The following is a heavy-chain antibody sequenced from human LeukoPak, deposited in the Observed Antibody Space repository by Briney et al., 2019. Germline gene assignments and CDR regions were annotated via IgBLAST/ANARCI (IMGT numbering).Heavy chain of an antibody. V-gene: IGHV3-21*01. CDR3: ARYRRATGTTLYYYGMDV. Sequence: GGSLRLSCAASGFTFSSYSMNWVRQAPGKGLEWVSSISSSSSYIHYADSVKGRFTISRDNAKNSLYLQMNSLRAEDTAVYYCARYRRATGTTLYYYGMDVWGQGTTVTVSS. D-gene: IGHD1-7*01. CDR1: GFTFSSYS. J-gene: IGHJ6*02. CDR2: ISSSSSYI.